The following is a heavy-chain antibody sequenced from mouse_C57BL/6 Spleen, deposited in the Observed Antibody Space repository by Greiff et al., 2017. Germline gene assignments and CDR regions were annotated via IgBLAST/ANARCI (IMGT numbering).Heavy chain of an antibody. V-gene: IGHV1-52*01. Sequence: QVQLKQPGAELVRPGSSVKLSCKASGYTFTSYWMHWVKQRPIQGLEWIGNIDPSDSETHYNQKFKDKATLTVDKSSSTAYMQLSSLTSEDSAVYYCARDGYYVFDVWGTGTTVTVSS. CDR3: ARDGYYVFDV. CDR2: IDPSDSET. D-gene: IGHD2-3*01. CDR1: GYTFTSYW. J-gene: IGHJ1*03.